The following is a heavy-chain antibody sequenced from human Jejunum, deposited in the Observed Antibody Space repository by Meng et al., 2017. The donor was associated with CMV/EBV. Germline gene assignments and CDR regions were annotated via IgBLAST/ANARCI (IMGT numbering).Heavy chain of an antibody. J-gene: IGHJ4*02. CDR3: AKDASLPGAGAEFDF. CDR2: ISGSGGTT. D-gene: IGHD6-13*01. V-gene: IGHV3-23*01. CDR1: GFTFSIYA. Sequence: SGFTFSIYAMSWVRQAPGKGLEWVSVISGSGGTTHYAASVKGRFTISRDNSKNTLYLQMNSLRPEDTAVYYCAKDASLPGAGAEFDFWGQGTLVTVSS.